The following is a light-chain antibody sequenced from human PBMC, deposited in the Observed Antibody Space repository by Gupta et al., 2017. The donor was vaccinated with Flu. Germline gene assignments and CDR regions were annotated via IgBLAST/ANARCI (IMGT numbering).Light chain of an antibody. Sequence: SSDLTQDPAVSVALGQTVTITCQGDSLRTYYATWFQQKPGQAPVFVIYGKNNRPSGIPDRFSGSNSGNTASLTITGAQAEDEADYYCNSRDSSGNHLVFGGGTRLTVL. J-gene: IGLJ3*02. CDR3: NSRDSSGNHLV. CDR1: SLRTYY. CDR2: GKN. V-gene: IGLV3-19*01.